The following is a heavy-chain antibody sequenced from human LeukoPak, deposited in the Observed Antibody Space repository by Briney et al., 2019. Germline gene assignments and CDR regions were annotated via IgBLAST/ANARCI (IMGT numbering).Heavy chain of an antibody. J-gene: IGHJ3*02. CDR2: IYPDDSDT. V-gene: IGHV5-51*03. D-gene: IGHD1-26*01. CDR1: GYTFTSYW. Sequence: GEPLKISCKASGYTFTSYWIDWVRQMPGKGLESMGIIYPDDSDTKYSPSFQGQVTISADKSISTAYLQWSSLKASDTAMYYCARPFSGSYYSGGFDIWGQGTMVTVSS. CDR3: ARPFSGSYYSGGFDI.